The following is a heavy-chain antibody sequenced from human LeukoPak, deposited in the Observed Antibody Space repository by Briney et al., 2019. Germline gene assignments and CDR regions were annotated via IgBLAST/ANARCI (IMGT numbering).Heavy chain of an antibody. Sequence: ASVKVSCRASGFSLIGYYMHWVRQAPGQGLEWMGWIDPKSGGTSSAQSFQGRLTMTSDTSISTVYMELSGLRSDDTATYYCARGPVWGLDYWGLGTLVTVSS. V-gene: IGHV1-2*02. CDR3: ARGPVWGLDY. CDR1: GFSLIGYY. D-gene: IGHD7-27*01. CDR2: IDPKSGGT. J-gene: IGHJ4*02.